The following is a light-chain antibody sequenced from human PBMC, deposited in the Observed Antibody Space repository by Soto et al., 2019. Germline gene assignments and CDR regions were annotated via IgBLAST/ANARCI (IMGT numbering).Light chain of an antibody. CDR3: TSFTTSSTDV. CDR2: EVN. J-gene: IGLJ1*01. CDR1: SSDVGAYNY. Sequence: QSVLTQPASVSGSPGQSITISCTGTSSDVGAYNYVSWYQQYPGKAPKLMIYEVNKRPSGVSNRFSGSKSGNTASLTISGLQAEDEADYYCTSFTTSSTDVVGAGTKLTVL. V-gene: IGLV2-14*01.